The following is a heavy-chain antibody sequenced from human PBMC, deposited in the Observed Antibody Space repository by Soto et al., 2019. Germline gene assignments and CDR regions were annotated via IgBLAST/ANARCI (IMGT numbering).Heavy chain of an antibody. CDR3: ARESEDLTSNFDY. J-gene: IGHJ4*02. Sequence: SETLSLTCTVSGGSISSSRYYWGWISQPPGKGLEWIGSIYYSGSTYYNPSLKSRVTISVDTSKNQFSLKLSSVTAADTAVYYCARESEDLTSNFDYWGQGTLVTVSS. V-gene: IGHV4-39*02. CDR2: IYYSGST. CDR1: GGSISSSRYY.